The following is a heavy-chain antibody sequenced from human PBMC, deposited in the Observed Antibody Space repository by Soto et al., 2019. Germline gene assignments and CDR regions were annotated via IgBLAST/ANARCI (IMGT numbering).Heavy chain of an antibody. CDR2: IIPIFGTE. D-gene: IGHD6-6*01. Sequence: QVQLVQSGAEVKKPGSSVKVSCKASGGTFSSYAISWVRQAPGQGLEWMGGIIPIFGTENYAQKFQGRVTIAADESTSTAYIELSSLRSEDTAVYYCARGQAVYRIAARYFDYWGQGTLVTVSS. CDR1: GGTFSSYA. J-gene: IGHJ4*02. CDR3: ARGQAVYRIAARYFDY. V-gene: IGHV1-69*01.